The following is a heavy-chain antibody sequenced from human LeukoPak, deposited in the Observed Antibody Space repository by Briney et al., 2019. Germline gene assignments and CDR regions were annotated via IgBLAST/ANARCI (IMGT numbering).Heavy chain of an antibody. D-gene: IGHD6-19*01. Sequence: SVKVSCKASGSTFSSYAISWVRQAPGQGLEWMGGFIPIFGTANYAQKFQGRVTITADESTSTAYMELSSLRSEDTAVYYCARDGDSGWYYRNWFDPWGQGTLVTVSS. CDR2: FIPIFGTA. CDR1: GSTFSSYA. V-gene: IGHV1-69*13. CDR3: ARDGDSGWYYRNWFDP. J-gene: IGHJ5*02.